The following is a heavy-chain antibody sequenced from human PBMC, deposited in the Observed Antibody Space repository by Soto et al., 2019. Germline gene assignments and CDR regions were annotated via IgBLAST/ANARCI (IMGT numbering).Heavy chain of an antibody. D-gene: IGHD2-21*02. Sequence: QVQLVQSGAELKKPGSSVKVSCKTSGGTFSSFAISWVRHAPGQGLEWMGGIIPILGTTNYAQKFQGRVTITADEPTSTADMELSSLRSEDTAVYYCATSRYWGGDCYSYNGYWGQGSLVTVSS. CDR2: IIPILGTT. V-gene: IGHV1-69*11. CDR3: ATSRYWGGDCYSYNGY. CDR1: GGTFSSFA. J-gene: IGHJ4*02.